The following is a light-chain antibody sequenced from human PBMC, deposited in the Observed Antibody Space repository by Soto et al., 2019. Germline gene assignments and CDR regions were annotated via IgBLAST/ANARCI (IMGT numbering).Light chain of an antibody. CDR2: DVN. J-gene: IGLJ2*01. Sequence: QAVLTQPPSASGSPGQSVTISCTGTSSDIGDYHYVSWYQQHPDKAPKLIISDVNKRPSGVSDRFSGSKSGNTASLTVSGLQAEDEADYYCSSYAASNSVIFGGGTKLTVL. CDR3: SSYAASNSVI. V-gene: IGLV2-8*01. CDR1: SSDIGDYHY.